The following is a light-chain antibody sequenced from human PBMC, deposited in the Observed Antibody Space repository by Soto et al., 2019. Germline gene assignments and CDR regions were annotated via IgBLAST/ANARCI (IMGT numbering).Light chain of an antibody. J-gene: IGLJ2*01. CDR1: SSDIGADDF. CDR3: SSYTSSNTLI. Sequence: QLVLTQPASVSGSPGQSITISCTGTSSDIGADDFVSWYQHHPDKTPKLIIFEVTYRPTGISHRFSGSKSGNTASLTISGLQAEDEADYYCSSYTSSNTLIFGGGTKLTVL. V-gene: IGLV2-14*01. CDR2: EVT.